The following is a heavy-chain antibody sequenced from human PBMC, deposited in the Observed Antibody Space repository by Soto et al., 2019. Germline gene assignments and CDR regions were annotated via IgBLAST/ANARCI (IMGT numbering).Heavy chain of an antibody. J-gene: IGHJ5*02. CDR3: ARIRIGGFAP. CDR2: IYYSGST. CDR1: GGSISSSSYY. D-gene: IGHD2-21*01. Sequence: PSETLSLTCTVSGGSISSSSYYWGWIRQPPGKGLEWIGSIYYSGSTNYNPSLKSRVTISVDTSKNQFSLKLSSVTAADTAVYYCARIRIGGFAPGGQGTLVTVSS. V-gene: IGHV4-39*07.